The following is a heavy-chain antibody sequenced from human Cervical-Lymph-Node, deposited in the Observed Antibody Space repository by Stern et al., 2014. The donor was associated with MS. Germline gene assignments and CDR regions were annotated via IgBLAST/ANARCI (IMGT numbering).Heavy chain of an antibody. CDR1: GYTFTSHY. CDR2: INPRGASA. CDR3: ASGTGSKRPTGNY. D-gene: IGHD3/OR15-3a*01. V-gene: IGHV1-46*01. J-gene: IGHJ4*02. Sequence: VQLVESGAEVKKPGASVKVSCKASGYTFTSHYMHWVRQAPGQGLEWVGIINPRGASASYAQKFQGRGTMTRDTSASTVYMELSSLRSEDTAVYYCASGTGSKRPTGNYWGQGTLVTVSS.